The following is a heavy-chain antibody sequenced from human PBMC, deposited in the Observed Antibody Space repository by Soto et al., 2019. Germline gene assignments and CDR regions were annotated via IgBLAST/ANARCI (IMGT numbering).Heavy chain of an antibody. CDR3: ARERATYIGFDP. D-gene: IGHD3-16*01. J-gene: IGHJ5*02. V-gene: IGHV3-7*01. CDR2: MNLDGTEK. CDR1: GFNFNNFW. Sequence: EVQLVESGGDLVQPGGSLRLSCAASGFNFNNFWMTWVRQVPGKGLEWVANMNLDGTEKYHADSVKGRFTISRDNAKNSLHLQMNNLRADDTALYYCARERATYIGFDPWGQGTLVTVSS.